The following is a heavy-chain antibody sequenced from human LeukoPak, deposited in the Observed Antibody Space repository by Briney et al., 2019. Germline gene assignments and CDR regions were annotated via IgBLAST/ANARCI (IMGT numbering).Heavy chain of an antibody. CDR1: GGSISSYY. J-gene: IGHJ4*02. CDR3: ARAGSSTLLDY. Sequence: SETLSLTCTVSGGSISSYYWSWIRQPPGKGLEWIGCIYYSGSTNYNPSLKSRVTISVDTSKNQFSLKLSSVTAADTAVYYCARAGSSTLLDYWGQGTLVTVSS. V-gene: IGHV4-59*01. D-gene: IGHD6-13*01. CDR2: IYYSGST.